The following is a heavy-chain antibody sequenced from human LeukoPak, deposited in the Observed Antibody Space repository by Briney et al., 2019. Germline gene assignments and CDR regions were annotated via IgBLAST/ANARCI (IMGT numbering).Heavy chain of an antibody. J-gene: IGHJ5*01. CDR3: TRDRWLDF. V-gene: IGHV4-59*01. CDR1: GASITSYY. Sequence: SETLSLTCTVSGASITSYYWSWIRQPPGKGLEWIGYIHHTGSTNYNPSLKSRVTMSVDTSKNQFSLRLTSVTAADTAVYYCTRDRWLDFWGQGTLVTVSS. CDR2: IHHTGST.